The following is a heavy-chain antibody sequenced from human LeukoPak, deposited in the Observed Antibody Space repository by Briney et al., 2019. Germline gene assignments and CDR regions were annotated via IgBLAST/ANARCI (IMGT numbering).Heavy chain of an antibody. V-gene: IGHV3-74*01. Sequence: SRGSLRLSCAASGFTFSSYWMHWVRQAPGKGLVWVSRINSDGSSTSYADSVKGRFTISRDNAKNTLYLQMNSLRAEDAAVYYCARGYCSGGSCYLFDYWGQGTLVTVSS. CDR1: GFTFSSYW. D-gene: IGHD2-15*01. CDR3: ARGYCSGGSCYLFDY. CDR2: INSDGSST. J-gene: IGHJ4*02.